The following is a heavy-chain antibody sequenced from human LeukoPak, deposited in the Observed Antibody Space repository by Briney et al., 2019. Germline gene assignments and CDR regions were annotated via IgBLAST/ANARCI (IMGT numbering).Heavy chain of an antibody. V-gene: IGHV4-59*08. CDR1: GGXISSHY. J-gene: IGHJ4*02. CDR2: IYYSGTT. D-gene: IGHD6-6*01. Sequence: SETLSLTCAVSGGXISSHYCSWIRQPPGKGLEWVGFIYYSGTTKYNPSLKSRVTISADTSKNQFSLKLSSVTAADTAVYYCARQADDSSSSLVYFDYWGQGTLVTVSS. CDR3: ARQADDSSSSLVYFDY.